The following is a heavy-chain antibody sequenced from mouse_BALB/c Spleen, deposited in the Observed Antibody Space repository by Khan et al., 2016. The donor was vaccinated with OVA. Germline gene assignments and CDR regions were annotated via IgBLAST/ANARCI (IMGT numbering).Heavy chain of an antibody. J-gene: IGHJ4*01. CDR1: GFALIRYG. CDR2: IWRGGSA. V-gene: IGHV2-5*01. CDR3: AKDLTLFSAMDY. Sequence: QVQLKQSGPGLVQPSESLSITCTVSGFALIRYGVHWVRQSPGKGLEWLGVIWRGGSADYNAAFMSRLSITKANSKNQVYFKMNSLQADDTARYYCAKDLTLFSAMDYWGLGTSVTVSS.